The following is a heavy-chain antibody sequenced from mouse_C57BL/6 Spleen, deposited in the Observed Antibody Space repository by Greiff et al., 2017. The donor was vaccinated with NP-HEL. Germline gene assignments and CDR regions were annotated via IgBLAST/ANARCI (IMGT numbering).Heavy chain of an antibody. Sequence: EVKVVESGGGLVKPGGSLKLSCAAFGFTFSDYGMHWLRQAPEKGLEWVAYISSGSSTIYYADTVKGRFTISRDNAKNTLCLQMTSLRSEDTAMYYCARPRTGTYMDYWGQGTSVTVSS. CDR2: ISSGSSTI. V-gene: IGHV5-17*01. CDR1: GFTFSDYG. D-gene: IGHD4-1*01. J-gene: IGHJ4*01. CDR3: ARPRTGTYMDY.